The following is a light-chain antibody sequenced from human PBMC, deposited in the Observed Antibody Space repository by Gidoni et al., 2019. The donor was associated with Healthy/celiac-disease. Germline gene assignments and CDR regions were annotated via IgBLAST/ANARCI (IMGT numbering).Light chain of an antibody. CDR1: QSISSW. V-gene: IGKV1-5*03. CDR3: QQYNSYPALT. CDR2: KAS. J-gene: IGKJ4*01. Sequence: IQMTQSPSTLSASVGDRVTITCRASQSISSWLAWYQQKPGKDPKLLIYKASSLESGVPSRFSGSGSGTEFTLTISSMQPDDFATYYCQQYNSYPALTFGGGTKVEIK.